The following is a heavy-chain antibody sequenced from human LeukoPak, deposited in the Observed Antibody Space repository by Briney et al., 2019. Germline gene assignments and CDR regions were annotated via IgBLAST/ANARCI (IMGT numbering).Heavy chain of an antibody. CDR1: GYSISSGYY. D-gene: IGHD3-16*01. V-gene: IGHV4-38-2*02. Sequence: SETLSLTCTVSGYSISSGYYWGWIRQPPGKGLEWIGSIYHSGSTYYNPSLKSRVTISVDTSKNQFSLKLSSVTAADTAVYYCARRSIMITFGGVINYWGQGTLVTVSS. CDR2: IYHSGST. J-gene: IGHJ4*02. CDR3: ARRSIMITFGGVINY.